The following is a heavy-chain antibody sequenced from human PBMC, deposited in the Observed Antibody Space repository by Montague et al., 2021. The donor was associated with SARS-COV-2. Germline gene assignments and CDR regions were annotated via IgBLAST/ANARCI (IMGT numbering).Heavy chain of an antibody. CDR2: XYYSGST. Sequence: LVKPTQTLTLTCTFSGFSLSTSGMCVSWIRQPPGKGLEWIGSXYYSGSTYYNPSLKSRVTISVDTSKNQFSLKLSSVTAADTAVYYCARHGSSGYFDWLGDWGQGTLVTVSS. CDR3: ARHGSSGYFDWLGD. D-gene: IGHD3-9*01. J-gene: IGHJ4*02. CDR1: GFSLSTSGMC. V-gene: IGHV4-39*01.